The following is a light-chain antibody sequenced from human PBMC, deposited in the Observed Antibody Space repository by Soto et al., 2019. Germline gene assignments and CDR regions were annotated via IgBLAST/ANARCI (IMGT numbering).Light chain of an antibody. CDR1: QSVSIN. Sequence: EIVMTQSPATLSVSPGERATLSCRASQSVSINLAWYQQKPGQAPRLLIYGASTRATGIPARFSGSGSGTEFTLTISSLQSEAFAVYYCQQYNNWPPLTFGGGTKVEIK. J-gene: IGKJ4*01. CDR2: GAS. V-gene: IGKV3-15*01. CDR3: QQYNNWPPLT.